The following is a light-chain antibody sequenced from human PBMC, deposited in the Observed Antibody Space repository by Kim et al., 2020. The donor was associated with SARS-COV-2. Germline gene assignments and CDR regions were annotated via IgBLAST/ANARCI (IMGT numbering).Light chain of an antibody. CDR3: SSYAAGSSWV. J-gene: IGLJ3*02. CDR2: DVN. CDR1: SSDVGGYDY. V-gene: IGLV2-14*03. Sequence: QSALTQPRSVSGSPGQSITISCTGSSSDVGGYDYVSWYQQHPGRAPKLIIYDVNNRPSGVSNRFSGSKSGTTASLTISGLQAEDEADYYCSSYAAGSSWVFGGGTQLTVL.